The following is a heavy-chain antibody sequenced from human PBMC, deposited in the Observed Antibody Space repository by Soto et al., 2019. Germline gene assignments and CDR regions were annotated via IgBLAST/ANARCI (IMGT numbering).Heavy chain of an antibody. V-gene: IGHV4-34*01. Sequence: SETLSLTCXVYGGSFSGYYWSWIRQPPGKGLEWIGEINHSGSTNYNPSPKSRVTISVDTSKNQLSLKLSSVTAADTAVYYCARGGRVRVYGGYDYWGQGTLVTVSS. D-gene: IGHD5-12*01. CDR3: ARGGRVRVYGGYDY. J-gene: IGHJ4*02. CDR2: INHSGST. CDR1: GGSFSGYY.